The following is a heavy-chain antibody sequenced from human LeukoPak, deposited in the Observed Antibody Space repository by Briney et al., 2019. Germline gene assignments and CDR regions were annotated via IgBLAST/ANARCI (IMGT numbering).Heavy chain of an antibody. D-gene: IGHD5-12*01. CDR1: GGSFSGYY. CDR2: INHSGST. J-gene: IGHJ4*02. CDR3: ASQRMVATYYFDY. V-gene: IGHV4-34*01. Sequence: SETLSLTRAVYGGSFSGYYWSWIRQPPGKGLEWIGEINHSGSTNYNPSLKSRVTISVDTSKNQFSLKLSSVTAADTAVYYCASQRMVATYYFDYWGQGTLVTVSS.